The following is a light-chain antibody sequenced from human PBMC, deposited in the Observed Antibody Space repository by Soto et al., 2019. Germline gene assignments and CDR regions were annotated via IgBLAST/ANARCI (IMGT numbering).Light chain of an antibody. Sequence: EIVLTQSPATLSLSPGERATLSCRASQSVGTYFAWYQQKPGQAPRLLIYDSSNRATGIPARFSGSGSGTNFTLTISSLKPEDFAGYYCQQRSDWPSTFGGGTKVEIK. CDR3: QQRSDWPST. CDR2: DSS. V-gene: IGKV3-11*01. J-gene: IGKJ4*01. CDR1: QSVGTY.